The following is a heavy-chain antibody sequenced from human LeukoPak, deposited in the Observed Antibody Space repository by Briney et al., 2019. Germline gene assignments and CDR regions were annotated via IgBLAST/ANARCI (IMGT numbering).Heavy chain of an antibody. V-gene: IGHV3-30*04. J-gene: IGHJ4*02. D-gene: IGHD2-21*02. Sequence: GRSLRLSCAASGFTFSSYAMHWVRQAPGKGLEWVAVISYDGSNKYYADSVKGRFTISRDNSKNTLYLQMNSLRAEDTAVYYCARARVVTTKFDYWGQGTLVTVSS. CDR2: ISYDGSNK. CDR1: GFTFSSYA. CDR3: ARARVVTTKFDY.